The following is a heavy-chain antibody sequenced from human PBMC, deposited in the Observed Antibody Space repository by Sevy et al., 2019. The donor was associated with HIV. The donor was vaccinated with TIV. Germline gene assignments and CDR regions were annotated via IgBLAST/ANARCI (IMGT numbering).Heavy chain of an antibody. CDR3: ARGRITFGGVIVPCYFDY. CDR2: IYTSGST. V-gene: IGHV4-4*07. Sequence: SETLSLTCTVSGGSISSYYWSWIRQPAGKGLEWIGRIYTSGSTNYNPSLKSRVTMSVDTSKNQFSLKLSSVTAADTAVYYCARGRITFGGVIVPCYFDYWGQGTLVTVSS. J-gene: IGHJ4*02. D-gene: IGHD3-16*02. CDR1: GGSISSYY.